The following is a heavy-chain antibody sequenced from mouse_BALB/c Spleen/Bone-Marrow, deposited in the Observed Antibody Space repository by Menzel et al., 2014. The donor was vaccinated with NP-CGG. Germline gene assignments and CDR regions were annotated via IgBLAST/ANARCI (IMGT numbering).Heavy chain of an antibody. CDR2: INPSNGRA. V-gene: IGHV1S81*02. D-gene: IGHD1-1*01. CDR1: GYTFTSYW. Sequence: VKLQESGAELVKPGASLKLSCKASGYTFTSYWMHWVKRRPGQGLEWIGEINPSNGRANYNEKFKSKATLTVDKSSSTAYMQLSSLTSEDSAVYYCAREMVFDITTVVATGGYYFDYWGQGTTLTVSS. CDR3: AREMVFDITTVVATGGYYFDY. J-gene: IGHJ2*01.